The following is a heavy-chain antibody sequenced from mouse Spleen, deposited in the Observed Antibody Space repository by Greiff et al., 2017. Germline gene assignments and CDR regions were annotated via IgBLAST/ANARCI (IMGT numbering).Heavy chain of an antibody. CDR3: ARGSYYAMYY. Sequence: QVQLQQSGPELVKPGASVKISCKASGYAFSSSWMNWVKQRPGKGLEWIGRIYPGDGDTNYNGKFKGKATLTADKSSSTAYMQLSSLTSEDSAVYFCARGSYYAMYYWGQGTSVTVSS. CDR2: IYPGDGDT. J-gene: IGHJ4*01. CDR1: GYAFSSSW. V-gene: IGHV1-82*01.